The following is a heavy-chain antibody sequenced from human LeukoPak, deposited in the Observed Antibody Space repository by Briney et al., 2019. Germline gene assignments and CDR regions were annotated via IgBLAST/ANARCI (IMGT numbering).Heavy chain of an antibody. Sequence: GRSLRLSCAASGFTFSSYAMHWVRQAPGKGLEWVAVISSDGTNKYYADSVKGRFTISRDNSKNTLYLQMNSLRPEDTAVYYCPRDSQWLVSSGYYYYHMDVWGKGTTVTVSS. J-gene: IGHJ6*03. D-gene: IGHD6-19*01. CDR3: PRDSQWLVSSGYYYYHMDV. CDR2: ISSDGTNK. V-gene: IGHV3-30*04. CDR1: GFTFSSYA.